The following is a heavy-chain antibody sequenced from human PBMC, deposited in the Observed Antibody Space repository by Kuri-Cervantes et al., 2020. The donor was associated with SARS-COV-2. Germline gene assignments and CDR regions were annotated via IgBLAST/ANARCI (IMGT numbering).Heavy chain of an antibody. V-gene: IGHV3-21*01. CDR2: ISSSSSYI. D-gene: IGHD6-19*01. J-gene: IGHJ3*02. CDR1: GFTFSSYA. Sequence: ETLSLTCAASGFTFSSYATHWVRQAPGKGLEWVSSISSSSSYIYYADSVKGRFTISRDNAKNSLYLQMNSLRAEDTAVYYCAMAQWLVMSAFDIWGQGTMVTVSS. CDR3: AMAQWLVMSAFDI.